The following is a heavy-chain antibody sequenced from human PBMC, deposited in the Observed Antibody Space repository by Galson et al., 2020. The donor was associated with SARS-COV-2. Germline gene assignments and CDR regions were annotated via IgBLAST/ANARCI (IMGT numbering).Heavy chain of an antibody. CDR3: ARVPLAVGYFDY. V-gene: IGHV4-61*02. CDR2: IYTSGST. Sequence: SETLSLTCTVSGGSISSGSYYWSWIRQPAGKGLEWIGRIYTSGSTNYNPSLKSRVTISVDTSKNQFSLKLSSVTAADPAVYYCARVPLAVGYFDYWGQGTLVTVSS. CDR1: GGSISSGSYY. D-gene: IGHD6-19*01. J-gene: IGHJ4*02.